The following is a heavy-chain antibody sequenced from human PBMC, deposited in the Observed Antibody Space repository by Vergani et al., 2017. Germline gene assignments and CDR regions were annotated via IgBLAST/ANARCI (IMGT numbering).Heavy chain of an antibody. J-gene: IGHJ4*02. CDR1: GGSISSYY. Sequence: QVQLQESAPGLVKPSETLSLTSTVSGGSISSYYWSWIRQPPGKGLEWIGYIYYSGSTNYNPSLKSRVTISVDTSKNQFSLKLSSVTAADTAVYYCASAYSSSWYPYWGQGTLVTVSS. V-gene: IGHV4-59*01. CDR2: IYYSGST. CDR3: ASAYSSSWYPY. D-gene: IGHD6-13*01.